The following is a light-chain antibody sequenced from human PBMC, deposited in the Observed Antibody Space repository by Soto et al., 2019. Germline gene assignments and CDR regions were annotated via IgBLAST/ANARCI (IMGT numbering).Light chain of an antibody. CDR2: GAS. V-gene: IGKV3-20*01. CDR1: PSVSSSY. J-gene: IGKJ4*02. Sequence: EIVLTQSPGTLSLSPGERATLSCRASPSVSSSYLARYQQKPGQAPRLLIYGASSRATGIPDRFSGSGSGTDFTLPISRLQPDDFAVYCCQHYGGFGLTVGGGTKIEIK. CDR3: QHYGGFGLT.